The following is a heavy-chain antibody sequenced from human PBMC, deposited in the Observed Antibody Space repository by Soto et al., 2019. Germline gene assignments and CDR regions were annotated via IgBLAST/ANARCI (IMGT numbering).Heavy chain of an antibody. Sequence: QMQLVESGGGVVQPGRSLRLSCRASGFTFSSYGMHWVRQAPGKGLEGVAVIWYDGSNKYYADSVKGRFTISRDNSKNTLYLQMNRLRAEDTAVYYCAREMISWYFVYWGQGTLVTVSS. CDR1: GFTFSSYG. V-gene: IGHV3-33*01. D-gene: IGHD6-13*01. CDR2: IWYDGSNK. J-gene: IGHJ4*02. CDR3: AREMISWYFVY.